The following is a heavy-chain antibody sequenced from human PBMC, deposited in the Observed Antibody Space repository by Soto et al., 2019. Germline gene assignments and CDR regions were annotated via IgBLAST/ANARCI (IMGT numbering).Heavy chain of an antibody. J-gene: IGHJ5*01. CDR3: ARTSGDDRYNWSDS. CDR1: GGSISSYY. CDR2: IYYSGST. V-gene: IGHV4-59*12. D-gene: IGHD3-10*01. Sequence: PSETLSLTCTVSGGSISSYYWSWIRQPPGKGLEWIGYIYYSGSTNYNPSLKSRVTISVDTSKNQFSLKLSSVTAADTAVYYCARTSGDDRYNWSDSWGQGTLVTVSS.